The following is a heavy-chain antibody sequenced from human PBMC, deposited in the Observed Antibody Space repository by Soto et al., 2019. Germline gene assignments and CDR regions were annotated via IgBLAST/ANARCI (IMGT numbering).Heavy chain of an antibody. D-gene: IGHD6-19*01. Sequence: ASAELCCEASGYTFNSYAMHWVRQAKGQRLEWMGWINAGNGNTKYSQKFQGRVTITRDTSASTAYMELSSLRSEDTAVYYCARVAIAVAGKGEYFQHWGQGTLVTVSS. V-gene: IGHV1-3*01. CDR2: INAGNGNT. CDR3: ARVAIAVAGKGEYFQH. J-gene: IGHJ1*01. CDR1: GYTFNSYA.